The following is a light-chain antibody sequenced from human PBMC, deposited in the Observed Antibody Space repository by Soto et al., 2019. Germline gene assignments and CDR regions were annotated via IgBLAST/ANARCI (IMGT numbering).Light chain of an antibody. J-gene: IGKJ4*01. V-gene: IGKV3-15*01. CDR3: QHYNNWLSA. CDR2: GAS. Sequence: EIVMTQSPATLSVSPGERATLSCRASQSVGTTLAWYQHKPGQAPTLLMYGASTRATGIPARFSGSGSGTDFTLTISALQSEDFAVYYCQHYNNWLSAFGGGTKVELK. CDR1: QSVGTT.